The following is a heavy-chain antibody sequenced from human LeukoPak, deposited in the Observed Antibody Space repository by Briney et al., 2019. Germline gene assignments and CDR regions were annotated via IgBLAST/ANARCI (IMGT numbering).Heavy chain of an antibody. V-gene: IGHV3-23*01. Sequence: PGGSLRLSCAASGFTFSSYAMSWVRQAPGKGLEWVSSISGSGGSTHYADSVKGRFTISRDNSKNTLYLQMNSLRAEDTAVYYCASGAWPYFDYWGQGSLVTVSS. CDR3: ASGAWPYFDY. J-gene: IGHJ4*02. CDR2: ISGSGGST. CDR1: GFTFSSYA. D-gene: IGHD2-21*02.